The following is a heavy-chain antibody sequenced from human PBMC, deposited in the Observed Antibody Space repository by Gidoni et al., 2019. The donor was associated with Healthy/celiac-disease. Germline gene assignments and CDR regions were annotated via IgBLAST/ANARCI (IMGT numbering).Heavy chain of an antibody. J-gene: IGHJ4*02. CDR2: IYYSGST. Sequence: QVQLQESGPGLVKPSETLSRTCTVPGGSISSYYWSWIRQPPGKGLEWIGYIYYSGSTNYNPSLKSRVTISVDTSKNQFSLKLSSVTAADTAVYYCARTEYSSGWSSRYFDYWGQGTLVTVSS. D-gene: IGHD6-19*01. CDR1: GGSISSYY. V-gene: IGHV4-59*01. CDR3: ARTEYSSGWSSRYFDY.